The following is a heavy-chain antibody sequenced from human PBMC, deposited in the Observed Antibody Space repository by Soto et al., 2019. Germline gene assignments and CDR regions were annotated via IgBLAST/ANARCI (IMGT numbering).Heavy chain of an antibody. D-gene: IGHD4-4*01. V-gene: IGHV1-24*01. Sequence: VQLVQSGAEVKKPGASVKVSCKVSGYTLTELAMHWVRQAPGKGFEWMGGFDADAGETIYPQEFQGRLTMTEDTSTDTAFMELSSLTSEDTAVYYCATGRVIEGQYGLDVWGQGTSVNVSS. CDR2: FDADAGET. CDR1: GYTLTELA. J-gene: IGHJ6*02. CDR3: ATGRVIEGQYGLDV.